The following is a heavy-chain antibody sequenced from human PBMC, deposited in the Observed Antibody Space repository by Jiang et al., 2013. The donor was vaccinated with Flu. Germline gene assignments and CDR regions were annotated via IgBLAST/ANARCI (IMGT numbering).Heavy chain of an antibody. CDR2: IIPIFGTA. CDR1: TFSSYA. Sequence: TFSSYAISWVRQAPGQGLEWMGGIIPIFGTANYAQKFQGRVTITADESTSTAYMELSSLRSEDTAVYYCARGSIAAAGTAEKYYYYYGMDVWGQGTTVTVSS. D-gene: IGHD6-13*01. J-gene: IGHJ6*02. V-gene: IGHV1-69*01. CDR3: ARGSIAAAGTAEKYYYYYGMDV.